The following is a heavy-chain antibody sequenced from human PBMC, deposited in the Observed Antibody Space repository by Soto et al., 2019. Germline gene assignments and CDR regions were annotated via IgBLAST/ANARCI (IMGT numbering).Heavy chain of an antibody. CDR1: EYTFTGYY. CDR3: ARVGGGYSGYEGWFDP. Sequence: ASVKVSCKASEYTFTGYYMHWVRQAPGQGLEWMGWINPNSGGINYAQKFQGRVTMTRDTSISTAYMELSRLRSDDTAVYYCARVGGGYSGYEGWFDPWGQGTLV. V-gene: IGHV1-2*02. D-gene: IGHD5-12*01. J-gene: IGHJ5*02. CDR2: INPNSGGI.